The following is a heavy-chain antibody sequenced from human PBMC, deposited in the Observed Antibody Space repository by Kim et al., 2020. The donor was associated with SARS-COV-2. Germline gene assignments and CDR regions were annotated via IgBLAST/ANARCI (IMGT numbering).Heavy chain of an antibody. V-gene: IGHV1-69*13. J-gene: IGHJ5*02. D-gene: IGHD2-15*01. CDR1: GSIFSSYA. CDR3: ARDVRLAYCTGGRCSSDLRFDP. Sequence: SVKVSCKASGSIFSSYAITWVRQAPGQGLEWMGGIIPISNTPNYAQRFQGRVTITADESTSTAYMELSSLRSEDTAVYYCARDVRLAYCTGGRCSSDLRFDPWGQGTLVTVSS. CDR2: IIPISNTP.